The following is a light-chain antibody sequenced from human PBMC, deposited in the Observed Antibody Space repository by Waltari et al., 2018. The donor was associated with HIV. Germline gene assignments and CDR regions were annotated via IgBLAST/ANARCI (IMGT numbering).Light chain of an antibody. V-gene: IGLV2-14*03. CDR1: SRDVGGYNY. Sequence: QSALTQPASVSGSPGQSITISCTGTSRDVGGYNYVSWYQQHPGKAPKLMIYDVSNRPSGVSNRCSGSKSGNTASLTISGLQAEDEADYYCSSYTSSSLYVFGTGTKVTVL. CDR3: SSYTSSSLYV. J-gene: IGLJ1*01. CDR2: DVS.